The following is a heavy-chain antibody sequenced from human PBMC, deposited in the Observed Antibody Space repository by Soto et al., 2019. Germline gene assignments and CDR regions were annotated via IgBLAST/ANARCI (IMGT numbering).Heavy chain of an antibody. CDR2: ISSSSSYI. Sequence: GGSLRLSCAASEFTFSTYSMNWVRQAPGKGLEWVSSISSSSSYIYYADSVKGRFTISRDNSNNTLYLQMSSLRAEDTAVYYCAARPLLPGAPWGQGTMVTVSS. D-gene: IGHD3-22*01. CDR1: EFTFSTYS. J-gene: IGHJ3*01. V-gene: IGHV3-21*04. CDR3: AARPLLPGAP.